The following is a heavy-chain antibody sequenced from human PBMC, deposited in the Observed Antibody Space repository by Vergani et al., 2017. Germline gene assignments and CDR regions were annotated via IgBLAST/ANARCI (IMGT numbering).Heavy chain of an antibody. J-gene: IGHJ6*02. CDR3: ARGLSLRFVEWSPYYYGMDV. CDR2: IYYSGST. CDR1: GGSISSYY. Sequence: QVQLQESGPGLVKPSETLSLTCTVSGGSISSYYWSWIRQPPGKGLEWIGYIYYSGSTNYNPSLKSLVTISVDPSKNQFSLKLSSVTAADTAVYYCARGLSLRFVEWSPYYYGMDVWGQGTTVTVSS. V-gene: IGHV4-59*01. D-gene: IGHD3-3*01.